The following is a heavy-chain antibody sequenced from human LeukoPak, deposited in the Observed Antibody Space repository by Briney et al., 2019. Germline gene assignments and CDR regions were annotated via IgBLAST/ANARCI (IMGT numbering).Heavy chain of an antibody. J-gene: IGHJ4*02. D-gene: IGHD3-10*01. V-gene: IGHV3-23*01. Sequence: GGSLRLSCAASAFSFSTSGMTWVRQAPGKGLEWVSSINPSGATTYYADSVKGRFTISRDNFKNTLYLQMNSLRVEDTAVYYCAKDLFLWFGEFSSYWGQGTLVTVSS. CDR3: AKDLFLWFGEFSSY. CDR2: INPSGATT. CDR1: AFSFSTSG.